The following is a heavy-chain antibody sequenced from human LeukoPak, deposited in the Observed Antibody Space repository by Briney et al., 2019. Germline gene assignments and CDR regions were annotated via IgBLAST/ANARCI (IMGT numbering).Heavy chain of an antibody. J-gene: IGHJ5*02. CDR3: ARHRLRFLEWPTPPPYNWFDP. CDR2: MNPNSGNT. D-gene: IGHD3-3*01. V-gene: IGHV1-8*01. Sequence: ASVKVSCKASGYTFTSYDINWVRQATGQGLEWMGWMNPNSGNTGYAQKFQGRVTITRNTSISTAYMELSSLRSEDTAVYYCARHRLRFLEWPTPPPYNWFDPWGQGTLVTVSS. CDR1: GYTFTSYD.